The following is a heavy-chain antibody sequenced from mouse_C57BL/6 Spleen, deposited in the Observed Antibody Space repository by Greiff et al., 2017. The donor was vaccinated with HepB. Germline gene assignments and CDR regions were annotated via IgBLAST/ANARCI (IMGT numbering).Heavy chain of an antibody. Sequence: VQLQQPGAELVKPGASVKLSCKASGYTFTSYWMHWVKQRPGQGLEWIGMIHPNSGSTNYNEKFKSKATLTVDKSSSTAYMQLSSLTSEDSAVYYCARLSIYYDYDEDAMDYWGQGTSVTVSS. CDR3: ARLSIYYDYDEDAMDY. CDR1: GYTFTSYW. V-gene: IGHV1-64*01. CDR2: IHPNSGST. D-gene: IGHD2-4*01. J-gene: IGHJ4*01.